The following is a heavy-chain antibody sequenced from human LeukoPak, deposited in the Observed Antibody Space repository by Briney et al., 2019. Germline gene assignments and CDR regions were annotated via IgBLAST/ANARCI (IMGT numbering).Heavy chain of an antibody. CDR3: ARGAAAGTSVGGNFDY. V-gene: IGHV3-21*01. Sequence: PGGSLRLSCTASGFTFSSYSMNWVRQAPGKGLEWVSSVSSSSSYIYYADSVKGRFTISRDNAKNSLYLQMNSLRAEDTAVYYCARGAAAGTSVGGNFDYWGQGTLVTVSS. CDR2: VSSSSSYI. J-gene: IGHJ4*02. D-gene: IGHD6-13*01. CDR1: GFTFSSYS.